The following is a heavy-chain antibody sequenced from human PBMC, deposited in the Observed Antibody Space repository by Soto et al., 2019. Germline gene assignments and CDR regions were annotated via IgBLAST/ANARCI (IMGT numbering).Heavy chain of an antibody. J-gene: IGHJ4*02. CDR1: GFTFSDYY. CDR2: ISGSGGTI. CDR3: ARGDIVYDC. Sequence: QVQLVESGGGLVKPGGSLRLSCAASGFTFSDYYMSWIRQAPGKGLEWVSYISGSGGTIYYADSVKGRFSISRDNNSLYLQMNSLRAEDTAVYYCARGDIVYDCWGQGTLVTVSS. D-gene: IGHD2-15*01. V-gene: IGHV3-11*01.